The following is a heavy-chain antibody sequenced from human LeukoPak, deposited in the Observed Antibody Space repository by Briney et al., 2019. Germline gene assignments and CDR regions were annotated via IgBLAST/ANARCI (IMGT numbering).Heavy chain of an antibody. J-gene: IGHJ5*02. V-gene: IGHV4-4*07. CDR1: GGSISSYY. D-gene: IGHD4-23*01. CDR2: IYTSGST. CDR3: ARGATDYGGNWFDP. Sequence: SETLSLTCTVSGGSISSYYWSWIRQPAGKGLEWIGRIYTSGSTNYNPSLKSRVTISVDTSKNQFSLKLSSVTAADTAVYYCARGATDYGGNWFDPWGQGTLVTVSS.